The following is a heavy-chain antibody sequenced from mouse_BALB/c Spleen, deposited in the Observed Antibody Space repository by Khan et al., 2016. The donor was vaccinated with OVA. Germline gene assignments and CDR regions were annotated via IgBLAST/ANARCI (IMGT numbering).Heavy chain of an antibody. CDR3: ARENYYGSSRYAMDY. J-gene: IGHJ4*01. D-gene: IGHD1-1*01. Sequence: DLVKPGASVKLSCKASGYTFTSYWINWIKQRSGQGLEWIGRIAPGSGSSYYNEMFKGKATLTVDTSSSTAYIQLSSLSSEDSAVYFCARENYYGSSRYAMDYWGQGTSVTVSS. CDR1: GYTFTSYW. V-gene: IGHV1S41*01. CDR2: IAPGSGSS.